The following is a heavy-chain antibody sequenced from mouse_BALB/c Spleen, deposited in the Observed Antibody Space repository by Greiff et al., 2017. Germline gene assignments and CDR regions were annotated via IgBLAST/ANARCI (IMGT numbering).Heavy chain of an antibody. Sequence: EVKLMESGGGLVQPGESLKLSCESNEYEFPSHDMSWVRKTPEKRLALVAAINSNGGRTYYPETVKGRFTISRDNAKNNLYLQMSSLKSEDTALYYCARRRDYYGSSPYYAMDYWGQGTSVTVSS. J-gene: IGHJ4*01. CDR3: ARRRDYYGSSPYYAMDY. D-gene: IGHD1-1*01. CDR1: EYEFPSHD. V-gene: IGHV5-2*03. CDR2: INSNGGRT.